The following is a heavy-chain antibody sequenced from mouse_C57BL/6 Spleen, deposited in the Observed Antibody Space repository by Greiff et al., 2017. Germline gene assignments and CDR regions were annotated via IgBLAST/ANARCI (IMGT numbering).Heavy chain of an antibody. V-gene: IGHV2-3*01. CDR2: IWGDGST. J-gene: IGHJ3*01. CDR3: AHYAYDVPFAY. Sequence: VKLQESGPGLVAPSQSLSITCTVSGFSLTSYGVSWVRQPPGKGLEWLGVIWGDGSTNYPSALISRLSISKDNSKSQVFLKLNSLQTDDTATYXCAHYAYDVPFAYWGQGTLVTVSA. CDR1: GFSLTSYG. D-gene: IGHD2-2*01.